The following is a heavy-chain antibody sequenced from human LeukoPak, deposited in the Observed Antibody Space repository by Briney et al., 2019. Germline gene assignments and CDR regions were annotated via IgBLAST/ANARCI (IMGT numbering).Heavy chain of an antibody. J-gene: IGHJ4*02. Sequence: GGSLRLSCAASGFAFSDYWMTWVRQAPGKGLEWVAHINQDGSKEHYMDSVKARFTISRDNAKNSLSLQMNSLRAEDTAVYYCVRDGGVSGYDLLDYWGQGALVTVSS. CDR1: GFAFSDYW. CDR3: VRDGGVSGYDLLDY. D-gene: IGHD5-12*01. CDR2: INQDGSKE. V-gene: IGHV3-7*01.